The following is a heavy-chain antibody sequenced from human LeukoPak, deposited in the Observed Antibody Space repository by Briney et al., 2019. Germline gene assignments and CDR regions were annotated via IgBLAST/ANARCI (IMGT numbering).Heavy chain of an antibody. CDR2: IRYDGSNK. V-gene: IGHV3-30*02. D-gene: IGHD3-16*02. J-gene: IGHJ4*02. CDR3: SMITFGGVIPREDYFDY. CDR1: GFTFSSYG. Sequence: GGSLRLSCAASGFTFSSYGMHWVRQAPGKGLEWVAFIRYDGSNKYYADSVKGRFTISRDNSKNTLHLQMNSLRAEDTAVYYCSMITFGGVIPREDYFDYWGQGTLVTVSS.